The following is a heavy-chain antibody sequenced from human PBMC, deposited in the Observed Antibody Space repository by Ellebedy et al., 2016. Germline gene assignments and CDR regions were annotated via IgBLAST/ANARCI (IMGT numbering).Heavy chain of an antibody. D-gene: IGHD3-3*01. CDR1: GFTFSSYW. CDR3: AREVRFLEWSCYYYYMDV. J-gene: IGHJ6*03. CDR2: INSDGSST. V-gene: IGHV3-74*01. Sequence: GESLKISXAASGFTFSSYWMHWVRQAPGKGLVWVSRINSDGSSTSYADSVKGRFTISRDNAKNTLYLQMNSLRAEDTAVYYCAREVRFLEWSCYYYYMDVWGKGTTVTVSS.